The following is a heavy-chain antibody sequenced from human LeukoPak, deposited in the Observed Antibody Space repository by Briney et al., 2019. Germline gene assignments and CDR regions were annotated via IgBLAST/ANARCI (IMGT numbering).Heavy chain of an antibody. V-gene: IGHV3-48*01. CDR1: GFTFSTYN. J-gene: IGHJ4*02. CDR2: IGTRSGAI. D-gene: IGHD6-25*01. Sequence: GGSLRLSCSASGFTFSTYNMNWVRQAPGKGLEWVPFIGTRSGAIYYAASVKGRSTISRDDAKKSLYLQMNSLRGEDTDVYYCARNLGSWGQGALVTVSS. CDR3: ARNLGS.